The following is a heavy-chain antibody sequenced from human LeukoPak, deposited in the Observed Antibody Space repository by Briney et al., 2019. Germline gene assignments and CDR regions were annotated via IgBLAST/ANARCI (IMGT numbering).Heavy chain of an antibody. J-gene: IGHJ4*02. V-gene: IGHV4-61*02. CDR1: GGPISSGGYY. Sequence: SQTLSLTCTVSGGPISSGGYYWNWLRQPAGKGLEWIGRIYTSGSTNYNPSLKSRVTMSVDTSKNQFSLKLSSVTAADTAVYYCARGYCSGGSCYPGYFDYWGQGTLVTVSS. D-gene: IGHD2-15*01. CDR2: IYTSGST. CDR3: ARGYCSGGSCYPGYFDY.